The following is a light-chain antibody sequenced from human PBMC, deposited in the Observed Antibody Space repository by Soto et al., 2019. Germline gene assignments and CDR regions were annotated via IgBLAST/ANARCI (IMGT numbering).Light chain of an antibody. CDR1: SSNVGGYNY. Sequence: QSALTQPASGSGSPGQSITISCTGTSSNVGGYNYVSWYQQHPGKAPKLMIYEVSNRPSGVSNRFSGSKSGNTASLTISGLQAEDEADYYCSSYTSNSTVVFGGGTKLTVL. CDR2: EVS. J-gene: IGLJ2*01. CDR3: SSYTSNSTVV. V-gene: IGLV2-14*01.